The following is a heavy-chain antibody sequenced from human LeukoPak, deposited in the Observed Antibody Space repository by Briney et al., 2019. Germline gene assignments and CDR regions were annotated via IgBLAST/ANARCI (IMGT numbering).Heavy chain of an antibody. Sequence: PSETLSLTCAVSGYSISSGYYWGWIRQPPGKGLEWIGSIYHSGSTYYNPSLKSRVTISVDTSKNQFSLKLSSVTAADTAVYYCARKKGYYDYVWGSYRYTGNAFDIWGQGTMVTVSS. D-gene: IGHD3-16*02. CDR1: GYSISSGYY. CDR3: ARKKGYYDYVWGSYRYTGNAFDI. J-gene: IGHJ3*02. V-gene: IGHV4-38-2*01. CDR2: IYHSGST.